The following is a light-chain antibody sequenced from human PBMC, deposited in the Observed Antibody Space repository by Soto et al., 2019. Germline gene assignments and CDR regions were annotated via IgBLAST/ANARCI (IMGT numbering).Light chain of an antibody. CDR2: DAS. CDR3: QQSYSTTWT. CDR1: RTIAVS. Sequence: DIQMTQSPSFLSASVGERVTITCRANRTIAVSLNWYHQRPGKAPNLLNFDASRLESGVQSRFSGSGSGTEFTLPISSLQPEYFATYYFQQSYSTTWTFGQGTKVELK. V-gene: IGKV1-39*01. J-gene: IGKJ1*01.